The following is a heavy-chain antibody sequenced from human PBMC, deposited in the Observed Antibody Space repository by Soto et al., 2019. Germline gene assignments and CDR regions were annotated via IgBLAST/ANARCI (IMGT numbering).Heavy chain of an antibody. CDR3: TTTLGYCSTSCP. CDR1: GITFKDYA. J-gene: IGHJ5*02. CDR2: ISGSGDST. D-gene: IGHD2-2*01. V-gene: IGHV3-23*01. Sequence: GGSLRLSCAVSGITFKDYAMSWVRQAPGKGLEWVAGISGSGDSTYYADSVKGRFTVSRDNSKNTLYLQMNSLRAEDTAVYYCTTTLGYCSTSCPWGQGSLVTVSS.